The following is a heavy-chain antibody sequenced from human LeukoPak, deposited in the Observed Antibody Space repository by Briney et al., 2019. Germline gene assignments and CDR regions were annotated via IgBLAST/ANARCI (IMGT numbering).Heavy chain of an antibody. CDR2: IYTCGST. V-gene: IGHV4-4*07. J-gene: IGHJ6*03. CDR3: ARVIVVVVAATRYYYYYYMGV. CDR1: GGSISSYY. Sequence: SETLSLTCTVSGGSISSYYWSWIRQPAGKGLEWIGRIYTCGSTNYNPSLKSRVTISVDTSQNQFSLKLSSVTAADAAVYYCARVIVVVVAATRYYYYYYMGVWGKGTTVTVCS. D-gene: IGHD2-15*01.